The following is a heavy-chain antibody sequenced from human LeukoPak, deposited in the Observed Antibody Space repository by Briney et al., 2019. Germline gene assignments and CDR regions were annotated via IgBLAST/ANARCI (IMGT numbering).Heavy chain of an antibody. CDR2: ISYDGSNK. J-gene: IGHJ4*02. Sequence: GGSLRLSCAASGFTFSIYDMHWVRQAPGKGLEWVTVISYDGSNKYYTDSVKGRFTISRDNSKNTVYLQMNSLRVEDTAVYYCARDQDSETHYSYYFDYWGQGTLVTVSS. V-gene: IGHV3-30-3*01. CDR3: ARDQDSETHYSYYFDY. CDR1: GFTFSIYD. D-gene: IGHD2-15*01.